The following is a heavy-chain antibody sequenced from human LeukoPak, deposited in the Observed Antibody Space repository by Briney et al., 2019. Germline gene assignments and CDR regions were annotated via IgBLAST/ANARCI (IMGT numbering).Heavy chain of an antibody. V-gene: IGHV1-69*06. D-gene: IGHD1-1*01. Sequence: SVNVSCQASGGTFSSYAISWVRQAPGQGLEWMGGIIHIFGTANYAQKLQGRVTLTADKSTSTAYMELSSLRYGGTAVYYCASSHDWHEGGLDVWGQGTTAAVS. CDR2: IIHIFGTA. CDR1: GGTFSSYA. CDR3: ASSHDWHEGGLDV. J-gene: IGHJ6*02.